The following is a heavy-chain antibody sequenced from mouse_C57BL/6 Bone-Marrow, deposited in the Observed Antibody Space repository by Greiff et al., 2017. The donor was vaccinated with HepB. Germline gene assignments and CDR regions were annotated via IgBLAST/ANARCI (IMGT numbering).Heavy chain of an antibody. CDR3: ARGYGYEDY. D-gene: IGHD2-2*01. CDR2: IDPSDSYT. V-gene: IGHV1-59*01. CDR1: GYTFTSYW. Sequence: QVQLQQPGAELVRPGTSVKLSCKASGYTFTSYWMHWVKQRPGQGLEWIGVIDPSDSYTNYNQKFKGKATLTVDTSSSTAYMQLSSLTSEDSAVYYCARGYGYEDYWGQGTSVTVSS. J-gene: IGHJ4*01.